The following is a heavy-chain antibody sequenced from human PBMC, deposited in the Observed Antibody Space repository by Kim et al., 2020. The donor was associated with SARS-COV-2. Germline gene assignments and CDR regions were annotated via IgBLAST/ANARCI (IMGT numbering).Heavy chain of an antibody. CDR2: IDPSDSYT. V-gene: IGHV5-10-1*01. D-gene: IGHD6-13*01. Sequence: GESLKISCKGSGYSFTSYWISWVRQMPGKGLEWMGRIDPSDSYTNYSPSFQGHVTISADKSISTAYLQWSSLKASDTAMYYCATARLYSSSWYGAFDIWGQGTMVTVSS. J-gene: IGHJ3*02. CDR3: ATARLYSSSWYGAFDI. CDR1: GYSFTSYW.